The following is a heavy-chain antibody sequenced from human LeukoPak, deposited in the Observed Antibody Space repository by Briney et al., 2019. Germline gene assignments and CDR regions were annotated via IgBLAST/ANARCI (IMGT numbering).Heavy chain of an antibody. CDR2: ISYDGSSK. J-gene: IGHJ3*02. D-gene: IGHD5-18*01. CDR3: ARARSSYGYGDAFDI. CDR1: GFTVSGNY. Sequence: GGSLRLSCAASGFTVSGNYMNWVRQAPGKGLEWVAVISYDGSSKYYADSVKGRFTISRDNSKNTLYLQMNSLRAEDTAVYYCARARSSYGYGDAFDIWGQGTMVTVSS. V-gene: IGHV3-30*03.